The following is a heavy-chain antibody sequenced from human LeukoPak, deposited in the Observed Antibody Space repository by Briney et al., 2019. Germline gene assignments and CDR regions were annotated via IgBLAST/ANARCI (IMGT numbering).Heavy chain of an antibody. CDR3: AKLSGSYFEY. J-gene: IGHJ4*02. V-gene: IGHV3-23*01. CDR2: IGGGGGIA. CDR1: GVTLSSYA. D-gene: IGHD1-26*01. Sequence: GGSLRLSCAASGVTLSSYALSWVRQAPGKGLEWVSMIGGGGGIAWYADSVKGRFTISRDNSKNTAYLQMISLRAEDTAVYYCAKLSGSYFEYWGQGTLVTVSS.